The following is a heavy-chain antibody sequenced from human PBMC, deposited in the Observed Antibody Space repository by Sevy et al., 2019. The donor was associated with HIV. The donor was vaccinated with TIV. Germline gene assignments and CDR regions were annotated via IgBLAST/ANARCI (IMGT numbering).Heavy chain of an antibody. D-gene: IGHD2-2*01. Sequence: GGSLRLPCAASGFTFSSYSMNWVRQAPGKGLEWVSSISSSSSYIYYADSVKGRFTISRDNAKNSLYLQMNSLRAEDTAVYYCARDLSGDIVVVPALSGGAFDIWGQWTMVTVSS. V-gene: IGHV3-21*01. CDR1: GFTFSSYS. CDR3: ARDLSGDIVVVPALSGGAFDI. J-gene: IGHJ3*02. CDR2: ISSSSSYI.